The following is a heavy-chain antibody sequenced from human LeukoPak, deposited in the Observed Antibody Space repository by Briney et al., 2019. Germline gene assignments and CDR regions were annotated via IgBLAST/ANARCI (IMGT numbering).Heavy chain of an antibody. Sequence: GGSLRLSCAAPVFTFSSYGMHWVRQAPGKGLEWVAVIWYDGSNKYYADSVKGRFTISRDNSKNTLYLQMNSLRAEDTAVYYCARDVYYGSGSYFDYWGEGTLVSVSS. V-gene: IGHV3-33*01. CDR1: VFTFSSYG. J-gene: IGHJ4*02. D-gene: IGHD3-10*01. CDR3: ARDVYYGSGSYFDY. CDR2: IWYDGSNK.